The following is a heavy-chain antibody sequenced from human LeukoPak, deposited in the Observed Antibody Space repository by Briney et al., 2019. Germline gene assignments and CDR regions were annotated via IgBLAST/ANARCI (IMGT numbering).Heavy chain of an antibody. D-gene: IGHD6-6*01. Sequence: SQTLSLTCAVSGGSISSGGYSWSWIRQPPGKGLEWIGEINHSGSTNYNPSLKSRVTISVDTSKNQFSLKLSSVTAADTAVYYCARLGSSSGWFDPWGQGTLVTVSS. CDR2: INHSGST. CDR1: GGSISSGGYS. J-gene: IGHJ5*02. CDR3: ARLGSSSGWFDP. V-gene: IGHV4-30-2*01.